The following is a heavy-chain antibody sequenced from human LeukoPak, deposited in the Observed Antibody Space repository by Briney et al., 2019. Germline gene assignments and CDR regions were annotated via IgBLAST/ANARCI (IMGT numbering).Heavy chain of an antibody. D-gene: IGHD3-22*01. V-gene: IGHV3-23*01. CDR3: AKSNYYDSSGHSRKFDY. CDR1: GFTFSSYA. Sequence: GGSLRLSCAASGFTFSSYAMSWVRQAPGKGLEWVSAISGSGGSTYYADSVKGRFTISRDNSKNTLYLQMNSLRAEDAAVYYRAKSNYYDSSGHSRKFDYWGQGTLVTVSS. J-gene: IGHJ4*02. CDR2: ISGSGGST.